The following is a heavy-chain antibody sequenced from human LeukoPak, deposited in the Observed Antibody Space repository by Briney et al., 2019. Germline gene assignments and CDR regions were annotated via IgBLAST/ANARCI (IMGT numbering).Heavy chain of an antibody. Sequence: GGSLRLSCAASGFTFSSYGMHWVRQAPGKGLEWVAVISYDGSNKYYADSVKGRFTISRDNSKNTLYLQMSSLRAEDTAVYYCAKVGVGYWGQGTLVTVSS. CDR2: ISYDGSNK. CDR3: AKVGVGY. V-gene: IGHV3-30*18. J-gene: IGHJ4*02. CDR1: GFTFSSYG. D-gene: IGHD2-15*01.